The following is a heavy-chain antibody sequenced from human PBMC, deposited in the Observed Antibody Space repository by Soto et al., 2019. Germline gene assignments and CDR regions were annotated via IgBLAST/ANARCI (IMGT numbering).Heavy chain of an antibody. V-gene: IGHV4-34*01. CDR1: GGSFSGYY. CDR2: INHSGST. Sequence: SETLSLTCAVYGGSFSGYYWSWIRQPPGKGLEWIGEINHSGSTNYNPSLKSRVTISVDTSKNQFSLKLSSVTAADTAVYYCARSVYYYGSGSYFPLWGKGTLVTSPQ. D-gene: IGHD3-10*01. J-gene: IGHJ4*02. CDR3: ARSVYYYGSGSYFPL.